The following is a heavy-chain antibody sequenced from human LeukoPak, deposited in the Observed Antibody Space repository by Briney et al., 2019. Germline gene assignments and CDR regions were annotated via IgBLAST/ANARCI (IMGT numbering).Heavy chain of an antibody. D-gene: IGHD3-10*01. V-gene: IGHV4-4*07. J-gene: IGHJ4*02. Sequence: SETLSLTCTVSGGSISSYYWSWIRQPAGKGLEWIGRIYTSGSTNYNPSLKSRVTMSVDTSKNQFSLKLSSVTAADTAVYYCARENPLYYYGSGSYHMPLRPYDYWGQGTLVTVSS. CDR1: GGSISSYY. CDR2: IYTSGST. CDR3: ARENPLYYYGSGSYHMPLRPYDY.